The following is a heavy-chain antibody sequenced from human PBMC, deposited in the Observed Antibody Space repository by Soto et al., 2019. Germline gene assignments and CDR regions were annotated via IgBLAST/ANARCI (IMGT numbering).Heavy chain of an antibody. V-gene: IGHV4-59*01. D-gene: IGHD2-2*01. CDR3: ARPVQPHNWFDP. J-gene: IGHJ5*02. CDR1: GGSINSYY. CDR2: IYYSGNT. Sequence: SETLSLTCIVSGGSINSYYWSRIRQPPGKGLEWIGSIYYSGNTNYNPSLKSRVTISVDTSKNQYYLKLNSVTAADTAVYYCARPVQPHNWFDPWGQGTLVTVSS.